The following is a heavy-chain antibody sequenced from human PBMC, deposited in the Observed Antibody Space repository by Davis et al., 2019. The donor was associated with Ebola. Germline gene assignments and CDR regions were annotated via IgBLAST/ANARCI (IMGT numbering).Heavy chain of an antibody. CDR3: AKDGVAAASDY. CDR2: IRQDGGET. J-gene: IGHJ4*02. CDR1: GFTFTRDW. V-gene: IGHV3-7*03. Sequence: GESLKISCAASGFTFTRDWMTWLRQAPGKGLEWVANIRQDGGETYYLDSVTGRFTISRDNAKNSLFLQMNSLRPEDTAVYYCAKDGVAAASDYWGQGTLVTVSS. D-gene: IGHD2-2*01.